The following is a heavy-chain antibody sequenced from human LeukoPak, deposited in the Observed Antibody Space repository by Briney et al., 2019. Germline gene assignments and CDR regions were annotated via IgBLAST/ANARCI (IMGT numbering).Heavy chain of an antibody. J-gene: IGHJ4*02. CDR1: GGTFSSYA. V-gene: IGHV1-69*04. Sequence: SVKVSCKASGGTFSSYAISWVRQAPGQGLEWMGRIIPILGIANYAQKFQGRVTITADKSTSTAYMELSSLRSEDTAVYYCARGGTPNCSGGSCYDYWGQGTLVTVSS. CDR3: ARGGTPNCSGGSCYDY. CDR2: IIPILGIA. D-gene: IGHD2-15*01.